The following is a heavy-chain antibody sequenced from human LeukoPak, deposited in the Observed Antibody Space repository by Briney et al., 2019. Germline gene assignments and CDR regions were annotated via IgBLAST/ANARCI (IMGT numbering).Heavy chain of an antibody. CDR3: ASGVVAVAGYYGMDV. Sequence: PSETLSLTCTVSGGSISSYYWSWIRQPPGKGLEWIGYIYYSGSTNYNPSLKSRVTISVDTSKNQCSLKLSSVTAADTAVYYCASGVVAVAGYYGMDVWGQGTTVTVSS. CDR2: IYYSGST. CDR1: GGSISSYY. J-gene: IGHJ6*02. V-gene: IGHV4-59*01. D-gene: IGHD2-15*01.